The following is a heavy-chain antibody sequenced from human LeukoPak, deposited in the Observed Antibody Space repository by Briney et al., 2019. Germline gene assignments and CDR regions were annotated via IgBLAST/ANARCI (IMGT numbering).Heavy chain of an antibody. V-gene: IGHV4-59*12. Sequence: PSETLSLTCTVSGSSISSFYWSWIRQPPGKGLEWIGYIYYSGSTKYNPSLKSRATISADTSKNQVSLKLGSVTAADTAVYYCARGGRLTGTTALLDYWGQGTLVTVSS. CDR2: IYYSGST. D-gene: IGHD1-7*01. CDR1: GSSISSFY. CDR3: ARGGRLTGTTALLDY. J-gene: IGHJ4*02.